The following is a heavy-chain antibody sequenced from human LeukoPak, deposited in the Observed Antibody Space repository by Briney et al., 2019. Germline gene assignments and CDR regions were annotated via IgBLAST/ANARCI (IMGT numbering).Heavy chain of an antibody. CDR2: IIPIFGTA. CDR3: ARSVPYCSGGSCYSLRNYYYYGMDV. V-gene: IGHV1-69*13. J-gene: IGHJ6*02. CDR1: GGTFSSYA. Sequence: SVKVSCKASGGTFSSYAISWVRQAPGQGLEWMGGIIPIFGTANYAQKFQGRVTITADESTSTAYMELSSLRSEDTAVYHCARSVPYCSGGSCYSLRNYYYYGMDVWGQGTTVTVSS. D-gene: IGHD2-15*01.